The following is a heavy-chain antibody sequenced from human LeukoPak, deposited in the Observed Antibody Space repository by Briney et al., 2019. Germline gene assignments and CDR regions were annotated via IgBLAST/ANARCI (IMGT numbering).Heavy chain of an antibody. CDR3: ARVEMATLLDY. CDR1: GSTFSSYW. D-gene: IGHD5-12*01. Sequence: PGGSLRLSCAASGSTFSSYWMSWVRQAPGKGLEWVANIKQDGSEKYYVDSVKGRFTISRDNAKNSLYLQMNSLRAEDTAVYYCARVEMATLLDYWGQGTLVTVSS. CDR2: IKQDGSEK. V-gene: IGHV3-7*03. J-gene: IGHJ4*02.